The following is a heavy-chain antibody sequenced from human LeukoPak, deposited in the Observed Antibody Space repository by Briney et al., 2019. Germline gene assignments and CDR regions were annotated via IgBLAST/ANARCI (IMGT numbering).Heavy chain of an antibody. CDR2: ISGSGGST. CDR1: GFTFSSYA. CDR3: APRTVVTQLAHY. V-gene: IGHV3-23*01. D-gene: IGHD4-23*01. Sequence: PGGSLRLSCAASGFTFSSYAMSWVRQAPGKGLEWVSAISGSGGSTYYADSVKGRFTISRDNSKNTLYLQMNSLRAEDTAVYYCAPRTVVTQLAHYWGQGTLVTVSS. J-gene: IGHJ4*02.